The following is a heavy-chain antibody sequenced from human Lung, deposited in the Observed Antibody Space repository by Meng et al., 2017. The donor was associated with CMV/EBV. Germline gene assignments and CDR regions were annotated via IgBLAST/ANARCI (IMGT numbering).Heavy chain of an antibody. V-gene: IGHV3-48*04. Sequence: GEXXKISCAASGFTFSSYSMNWVRQAPGKGLEWVSYISTSSSTKYYADSVKGRFTISRDNAKNSLYLQMNSLRAEDTAVYYCANDAFDILGQGTMVTVSS. CDR2: ISTSSSTK. J-gene: IGHJ3*02. CDR1: GFTFSSYS. CDR3: ANDAFDI.